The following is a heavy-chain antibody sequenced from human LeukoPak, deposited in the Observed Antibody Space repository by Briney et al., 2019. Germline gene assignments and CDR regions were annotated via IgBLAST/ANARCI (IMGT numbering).Heavy chain of an antibody. CDR3: ARVRDYYGSGSYHYFDY. J-gene: IGHJ4*02. V-gene: IGHV1-18*04. D-gene: IGHD3-10*01. Sequence: ASVKVSCKASGYTFTGYYMHWVRQAPGQGLEWMGWISAYNGNTNYAQKLQGRVTMTTDTSTSTAYMELRSLRSDDTAVYYCARVRDYYGSGSYHYFDYWGQGTLVTVSS. CDR2: ISAYNGNT. CDR1: GYTFTGYY.